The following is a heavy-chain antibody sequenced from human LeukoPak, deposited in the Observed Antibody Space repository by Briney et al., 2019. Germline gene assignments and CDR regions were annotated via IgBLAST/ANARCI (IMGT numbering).Heavy chain of an antibody. CDR1: GYTFTSYD. D-gene: IGHD3-10*01. CDR2: VNPNSGNT. J-gene: IGHJ5*02. Sequence: ASVKVSCKASGYTFTSYDINWVRQATGQGLEWMGWVNPNSGNTGYAQKFQGRVTMTRNTSISTAYMELSSLRSEDTAVYYCARRSMVRGVNNWFDPWGQGTLVTDSS. CDR3: ARRSMVRGVNNWFDP. V-gene: IGHV1-8*01.